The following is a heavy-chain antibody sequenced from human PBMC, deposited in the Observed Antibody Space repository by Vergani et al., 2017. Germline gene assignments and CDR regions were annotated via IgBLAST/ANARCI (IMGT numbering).Heavy chain of an antibody. J-gene: IGHJ5*02. CDR3: ARGCGSTSCYKRGEDWFDP. CDR2: INPSGGST. V-gene: IGHV1-46*01. Sequence: QVQLVQSGAEVKKPGASVKVSCQASGYTFTSYYIHWVRQAPGQGLEWMGIINPSGGSTNYAQKFQGRVTMTRDTSTSTVFMEQSSLRSEDTAVYYCARGCGSTSCYKRGEDWFDPWGQGTLVTVSS. D-gene: IGHD2-2*02. CDR1: GYTFTSYY.